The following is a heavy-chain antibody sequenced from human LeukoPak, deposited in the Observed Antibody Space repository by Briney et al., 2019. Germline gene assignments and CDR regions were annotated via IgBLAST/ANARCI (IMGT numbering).Heavy chain of an antibody. D-gene: IGHD3-16*02. CDR3: ARDRNVMITFGGVIILNS. V-gene: IGHV1-18*01. Sequence: GASVKVSCKASGYTFTSHGISWLRQAPGKGLEWMGWISGYNGNTHYAQKFQDRVTLTSDRSTSSAHMEVRSLRSDDTAVYYCARDRNVMITFGGVIILNSWGQGTLVTVSS. CDR2: ISGYNGNT. J-gene: IGHJ4*02. CDR1: GYTFTSHG.